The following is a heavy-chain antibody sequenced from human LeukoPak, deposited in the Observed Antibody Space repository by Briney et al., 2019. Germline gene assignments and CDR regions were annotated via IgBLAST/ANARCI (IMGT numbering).Heavy chain of an antibody. CDR3: TRRGAGSYFHSIDV. CDR1: GYSFTSTW. J-gene: IGHJ3*01. CDR2: FDPSDSYT. Sequence: GESLKISSRASGYSFTSTWIIYVLQMPGKGLEWMGNFDPSDSYTKYSPSFQGHVTMSTDKSISTAYLQWSSLKASDTAMYYCTRRGAGSYFHSIDVWGQGTMVTVSS. D-gene: IGHD1-26*01. V-gene: IGHV5-10-1*01.